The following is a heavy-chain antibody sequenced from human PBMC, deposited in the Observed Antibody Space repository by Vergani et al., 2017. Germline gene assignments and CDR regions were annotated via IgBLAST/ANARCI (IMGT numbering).Heavy chain of an antibody. Sequence: EVQLVQSGAEVKKPGESLRISCKGSGYSFTSYWISWVRQMPGKGLEWMGRIDPSDSYTNYSPSFKGHVTISADKSISTAYLQWSSLKASDTAMYYCARQVAVAGKWWGPYYYYGMDVWGQGTTVTVSS. CDR1: GYSFTSYW. J-gene: IGHJ6*02. V-gene: IGHV5-10-1*01. CDR3: ARQVAVAGKWWGPYYYYGMDV. CDR2: IDPSDSYT. D-gene: IGHD6-19*01.